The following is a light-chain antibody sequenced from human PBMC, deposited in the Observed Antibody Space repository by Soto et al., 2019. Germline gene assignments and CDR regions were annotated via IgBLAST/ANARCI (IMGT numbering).Light chain of an antibody. CDR3: QQRFTWPS. V-gene: IGKV3-11*01. Sequence: ETVLTQSPATLSLSPGERATLSCRASPSINTYLAWYQQKPGQAPRLLIYDASNRATGIPARFSGSGSGTDFTLTISSREPEDFAVYYCQQRFTWPSFGPGTKVDVK. J-gene: IGKJ3*01. CDR1: PSINTY. CDR2: DAS.